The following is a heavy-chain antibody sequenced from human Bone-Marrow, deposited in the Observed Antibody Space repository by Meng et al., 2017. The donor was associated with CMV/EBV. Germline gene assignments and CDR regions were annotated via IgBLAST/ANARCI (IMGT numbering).Heavy chain of an antibody. CDR3: VRGHSGDY. CDR1: GFSVRSYY. D-gene: IGHD5-18*01. CDR2: IDLNGVT. V-gene: IGHV3-66*02. Sequence: GGSLRLSCEVSGFSVRSYYVSWVRQAPGKVPEWLSVIDLNGVTHDADSARGRFTISKDIFKNMFYLQMTSLIIEDTAVYYCVRGHSGDYWGQGTLVTVSS. J-gene: IGHJ4*02.